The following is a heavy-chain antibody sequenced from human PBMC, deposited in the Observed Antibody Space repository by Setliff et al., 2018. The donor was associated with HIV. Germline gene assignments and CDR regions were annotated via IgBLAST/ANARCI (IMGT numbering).Heavy chain of an antibody. J-gene: IGHJ4*02. CDR2: ISSHIGKNT. CDR3: ARDFTELASFDY. D-gene: IGHD1-1*01. CDR1: GFSFRDYY. Sequence: GGSLRLSCAASGFSFRDYYMNWIRQAPGKGLEWVSYISSHIGKNTNYADSVKGRFTISRDNTNNLLYLQMNSLRAEDPAIYFCARDFTELASFDYWGQGTLVTVSS. V-gene: IGHV3-11*04.